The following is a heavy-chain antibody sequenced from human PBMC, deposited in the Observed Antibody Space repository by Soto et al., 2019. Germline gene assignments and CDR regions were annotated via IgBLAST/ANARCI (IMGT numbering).Heavy chain of an antibody. D-gene: IGHD3-10*01. CDR3: AHTGYYYGSGSYVTGFRPFDY. CDR1: GFSLSTSGVG. CDR2: IYWDDDK. Sequence: ESGPTLVNPTQTLTLTCTFSGFSLSTSGVGVGWIRQPPGKALEWLALIYWDDDKRYSPSLKSRLTITKGTSKNQVVLTMTNMDPVDTATYYCAHTGYYYGSGSYVTGFRPFDYWGQRTLVTVSS. V-gene: IGHV2-5*02. J-gene: IGHJ4*02.